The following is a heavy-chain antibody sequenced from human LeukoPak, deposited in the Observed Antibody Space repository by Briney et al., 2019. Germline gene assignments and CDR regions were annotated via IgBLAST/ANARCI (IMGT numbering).Heavy chain of an antibody. CDR2: INHSGST. D-gene: IGHD3-22*01. CDR1: GGSFSGYH. Sequence: SETLSLTCAVYGGSFSGYHWSWIRQPPGKGLEWIGEINHSGSTNYNLSLKSRVTISVDTSKNQFSLKLSSVTAADTAVYYCARAYDYYDSSGYFFDYWGQGTLVTVSS. CDR3: ARAYDYYDSSGYFFDY. J-gene: IGHJ4*02. V-gene: IGHV4-34*01.